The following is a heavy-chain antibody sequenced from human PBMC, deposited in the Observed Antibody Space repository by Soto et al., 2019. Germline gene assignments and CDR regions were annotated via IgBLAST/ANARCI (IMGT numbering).Heavy chain of an antibody. D-gene: IGHD2-21*01. Sequence: GGSLRLSCAASRVTFSNSGIHWVRQAPGKGLEWLAVISYDAKREYFADSVRGRFTVSRDNSGDTLYLQMNTLRPEDTAMYYCVRGGGGGQLDLWGQGTRVTVSS. V-gene: IGHV3-30*03. J-gene: IGHJ5*02. CDR2: ISYDAKRE. CDR3: VRGGGGGQLDL. CDR1: RVTFSNSG.